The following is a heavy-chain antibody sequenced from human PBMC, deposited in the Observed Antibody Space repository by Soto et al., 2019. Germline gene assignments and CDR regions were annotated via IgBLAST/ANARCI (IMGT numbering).Heavy chain of an antibody. D-gene: IGHD3-16*01. Sequence: SETLSLTCTVSGGPFPNRCYYWSWIRQEPGKGLEWIGYTHYSGDTSYNPSLRSRVTISTDTSKTQFSLRLRSVTSADTAVYYCARGDSQVSSVFDYWGQGMLVTVSS. CDR1: GGPFPNRCYY. CDR2: THYSGDT. V-gene: IGHV4-31*03. CDR3: ARGDSQVSSVFDY. J-gene: IGHJ4*02.